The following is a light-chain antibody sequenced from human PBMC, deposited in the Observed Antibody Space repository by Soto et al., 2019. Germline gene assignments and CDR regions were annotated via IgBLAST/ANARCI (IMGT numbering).Light chain of an antibody. CDR3: QQYDNLPSYT. CDR1: QDISNY. Sequence: DIQMTQSPSSLSASVGDRVTITCQASQDISNYLNWYQQKPGKAPKLLIYDASNLETGVPSRFSGSGSGTDFDVTISSLQPEDIATYYCQQYDNLPSYTFGQGTTLEIK. J-gene: IGKJ2*01. CDR2: DAS. V-gene: IGKV1-33*01.